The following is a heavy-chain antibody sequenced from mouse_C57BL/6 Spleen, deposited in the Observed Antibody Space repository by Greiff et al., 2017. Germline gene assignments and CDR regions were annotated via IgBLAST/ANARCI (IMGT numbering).Heavy chain of an antibody. V-gene: IGHV5-17*01. Sequence: EVKLVESGGGLVKPGGSLKLSCAASGFTFSDYGMHWVRQAPEKGLEWVAYISSGSSTIYYADTVKGRFTISRDNAKNTLFLQMTSLRSEDTAMYYCARPYYYGRGPFYAMDYWGQGTSVTVSS. CDR3: ARPYYYGRGPFYAMDY. CDR2: ISSGSSTI. CDR1: GFTFSDYG. J-gene: IGHJ4*01. D-gene: IGHD1-1*01.